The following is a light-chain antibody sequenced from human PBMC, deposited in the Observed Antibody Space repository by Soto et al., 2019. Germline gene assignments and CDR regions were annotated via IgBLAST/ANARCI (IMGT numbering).Light chain of an antibody. Sequence: TVMTQSPATLSVSPGERATLSCRASQGLGTNLAWYQQRPGQAPRLLIYAASTRATGVPARFSGSGSETEFTLTITTLQSEDVATYYCQKYNSALWTFGQGTKVEIK. J-gene: IGKJ1*01. CDR1: QGLGTN. CDR2: AAS. V-gene: IGKV3-15*01. CDR3: QKYNSALWT.